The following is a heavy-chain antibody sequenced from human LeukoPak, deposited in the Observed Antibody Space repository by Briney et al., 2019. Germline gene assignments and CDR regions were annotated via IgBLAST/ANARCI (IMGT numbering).Heavy chain of an antibody. V-gene: IGHV3-7*05. CDR1: GFXFSSYT. CDR3: ARDQPNWAVAGS. D-gene: IGHD6-19*01. Sequence: PGGSLRLSCAASGFXFSSYTMDWVRQAPGKGLKWVANIKQDGSEKNYVDSVKGRFTISRDNAKNSLYLQMNSLRPEDTAVYYCARDQPNWAVAGSWGQGALVTVSS. J-gene: IGHJ1*01. CDR2: IKQDGSEK.